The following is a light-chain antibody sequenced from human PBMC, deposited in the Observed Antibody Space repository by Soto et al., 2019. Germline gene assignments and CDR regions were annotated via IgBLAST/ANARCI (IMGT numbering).Light chain of an antibody. J-gene: IGLJ1*01. V-gene: IGLV1-40*01. CDR2: GNT. Sequence: QSVLTQPPSVSGAPGQRVTISCTGSSSNIGAGYDVHWYQHLPGTAPKLLFYGNTNRPAGVPDRFSGSKSGSSASLAITGLQAEDEADYYCQSYDSSLHASVFGTGTKLTVL. CDR3: QSYDSSLHASV. CDR1: SSNIGAGYD.